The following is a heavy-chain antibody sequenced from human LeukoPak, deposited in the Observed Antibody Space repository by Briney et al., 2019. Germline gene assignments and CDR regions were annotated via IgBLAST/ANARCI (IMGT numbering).Heavy chain of an antibody. V-gene: IGHV3-7*01. CDR1: GFSFSDHW. D-gene: IGHD5-24*01. J-gene: IGHJ4*02. CDR2: IKKDGSEQ. Sequence: GGSLRLSCVASGFSFSDHWRNWFRQAPGQGLEWVATIKKDGSEQYYVDSMKGRLTISRDNAKNSVYLQIHNLRAEDTAVYYCARDLGWLQSDYWGQGTLVTVSS. CDR3: ARDLGWLQSDY.